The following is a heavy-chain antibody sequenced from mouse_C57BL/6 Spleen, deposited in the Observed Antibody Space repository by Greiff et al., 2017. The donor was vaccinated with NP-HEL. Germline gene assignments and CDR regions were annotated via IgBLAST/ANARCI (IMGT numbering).Heavy chain of an antibody. D-gene: IGHD2-2*01. J-gene: IGHJ4*01. Sequence: VKLVESGAELVKPGASVKISCKASGYAFSSYWMNWVKQRPGKGLEWIGQIYPGDGDTNYNGKFKGKATLTADKSSSTAYMQLSSLTSEDSAVYFCARGYLGNYAMDYWGQGTSVTVSS. CDR2: IYPGDGDT. CDR1: GYAFSSYW. CDR3: ARGYLGNYAMDY. V-gene: IGHV1-80*01.